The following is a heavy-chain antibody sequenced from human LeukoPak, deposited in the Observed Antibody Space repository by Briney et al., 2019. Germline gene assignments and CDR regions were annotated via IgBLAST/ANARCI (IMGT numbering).Heavy chain of an antibody. D-gene: IGHD3-10*01. Sequence: PSETLSLTCAVYGGSFSGYYWSWIRQPPGKGLEWIGEFNHSGSTNYNPSLKSRVTISVDTSKNQFFLKLSSVTAADTAVYYCARHGYYYGSGSYYWFDPWGQGTLVTVSS. V-gene: IGHV4-34*01. J-gene: IGHJ5*02. CDR1: GGSFSGYY. CDR3: ARHGYYYGSGSYYWFDP. CDR2: FNHSGST.